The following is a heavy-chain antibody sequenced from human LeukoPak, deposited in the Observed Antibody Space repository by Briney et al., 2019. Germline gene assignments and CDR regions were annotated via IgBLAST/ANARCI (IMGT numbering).Heavy chain of an antibody. D-gene: IGHD4/OR15-4a*01. V-gene: IGHV3-21*01. CDR1: GFTFNRYN. Sequence: GGSLRLSYAASGFTFNRYNMNWIRQAPGKGLEWVSSISSSSSYIYYADSVKGRFTISRDNAKNSLYLQMNSLRAEDTAVYYCARDDSGNWFDPWGQGTLVTVSS. CDR3: ARDDSGNWFDP. J-gene: IGHJ5*02. CDR2: ISSSSSYI.